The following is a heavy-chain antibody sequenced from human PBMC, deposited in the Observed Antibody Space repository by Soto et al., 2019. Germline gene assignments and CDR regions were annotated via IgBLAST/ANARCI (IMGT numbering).Heavy chain of an antibody. CDR1: GGTFSSYA. V-gene: IGHV1-69*12. J-gene: IGHJ4*02. D-gene: IGHD6-13*01. Sequence: QVQLVQSGAEVKKPGSSVKVSCKASGGTFSSYAISWVRQAPGQGLEWMGGIIPIFGTANYAQKFQGRVTITAGESTSTAYMELSRLRSEDTAVYYCARDLAAAVPHWYFDYWGQGTLVTVSS. CDR2: IIPIFGTA. CDR3: ARDLAAAVPHWYFDY.